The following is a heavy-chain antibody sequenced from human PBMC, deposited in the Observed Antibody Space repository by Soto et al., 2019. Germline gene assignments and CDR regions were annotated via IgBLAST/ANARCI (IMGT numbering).Heavy chain of an antibody. CDR1: GFTFSSYW. D-gene: IGHD3-10*01. J-gene: IGHJ6*02. CDR3: ARLASSGRGWDV. V-gene: IGHV3-7*01. CDR2: IKQDGSEE. Sequence: EVQLVESGGGLVQPGGSLRLSCVDSGFTFSSYWMSWVRQAPVKGLEWVGNIKQDGSEENYVDSVKGRFTISRDNAKNPKYPQMNSLRAEDTAVYYCARLASSGRGWDVWGQGTTVVVSS.